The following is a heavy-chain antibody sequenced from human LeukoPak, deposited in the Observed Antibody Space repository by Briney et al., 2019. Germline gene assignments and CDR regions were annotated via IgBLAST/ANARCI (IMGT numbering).Heavy chain of an antibody. V-gene: IGHV4-34*01. Sequence: SETLSLTCAVYGGSFSGYYWSWIRQPPGKGLEWIGEINHSGSTNYNPSLKSRVTISVDTSKNQFSLKLSSVTAADTAAYYCARGTTSVSSWYGYFQHWGQGTLVTVSS. D-gene: IGHD6-13*01. CDR3: ARGTTSVSSWYGYFQH. CDR1: GGSFSGYY. J-gene: IGHJ1*01. CDR2: INHSGST.